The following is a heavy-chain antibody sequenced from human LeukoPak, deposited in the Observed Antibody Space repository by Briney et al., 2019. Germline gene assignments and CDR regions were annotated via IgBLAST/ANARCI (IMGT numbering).Heavy chain of an antibody. CDR1: GGSISSGDYY. CDR2: IYYSGST. CDR3: ARAGDILTGYYVRSPHFDY. Sequence: SETLSLTCTVSGGSISSGDYYWSWLRQPPGKGLEWIGYIYYSGSTYYNPSLKSRVTISVDTSKNQFSLKLSSVTAADTAVYYCARAGDILTGYYVRSPHFDYWGQGTLVTVSS. V-gene: IGHV4-30-4*01. J-gene: IGHJ4*02. D-gene: IGHD3-9*01.